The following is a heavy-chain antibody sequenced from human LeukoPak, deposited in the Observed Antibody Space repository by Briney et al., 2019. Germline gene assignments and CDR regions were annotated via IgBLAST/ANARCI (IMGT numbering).Heavy chain of an antibody. D-gene: IGHD4-17*01. CDR3: ASYGDYLDY. CDR2: ISSSSSYI. Sequence: GGSLRPSCTASGFTFSTHPMSWVRQAPGKGLEWVSSISSSSSYIYYADSVKGRFTISRDNAKNSLYLQMNSLRAEDTAVYYCASYGDYLDYWGQGTLVTVSS. V-gene: IGHV3-21*01. J-gene: IGHJ4*02. CDR1: GFTFSTHP.